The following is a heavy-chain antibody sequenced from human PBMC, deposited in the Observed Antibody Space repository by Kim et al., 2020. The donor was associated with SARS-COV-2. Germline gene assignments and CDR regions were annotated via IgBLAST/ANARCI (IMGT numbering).Heavy chain of an antibody. CDR2: ISSSGTYI. CDR3: ARGYCSSANCYGDDY. V-gene: IGHV3-21*01. D-gene: IGHD2-2*01. CDR1: GFTFSSYS. Sequence: GGSLRLSCAASGFTFSSYSMTWVRQAPGKGLAWVSYISSSGTYIHYADSVKGRFTISRDNAKDSLYLQINSLGAEDTAVYYCARGYCSSANCYGDDYWGQGTLVTVSS. J-gene: IGHJ4*02.